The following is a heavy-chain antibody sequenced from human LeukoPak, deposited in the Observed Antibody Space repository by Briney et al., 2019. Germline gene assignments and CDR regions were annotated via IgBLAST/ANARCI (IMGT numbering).Heavy chain of an antibody. CDR1: GFTFTTYG. J-gene: IGHJ4*02. D-gene: IGHD1-26*01. CDR3: ARVLIVGADYYFDY. V-gene: IGHV3-33*01. Sequence: GGSLRLSCAASGFTFTTYGMHWVRQAPGKGLEWVAVIWFDGTNKYYAESVKGRFTISRDNSKKMLYLQMNSLRAEDTAVYYCARVLIVGADYYFDYWGPGTLVTVSS. CDR2: IWFDGTNK.